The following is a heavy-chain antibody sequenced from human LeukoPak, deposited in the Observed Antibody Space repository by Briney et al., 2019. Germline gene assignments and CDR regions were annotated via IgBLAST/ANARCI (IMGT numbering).Heavy chain of an antibody. Sequence: GRSLRLSCAASGFTFSSYGVHWVRQAPGKGLEWVAVISYDGSNKYYADSVKGRFTISRDNSKNTLYLQMNSLRAEDTAVYYCAAIGQYYDILTGRYYFDYWGQGTLVTVSS. D-gene: IGHD3-9*01. CDR1: GFTFSSYG. V-gene: IGHV3-30*03. CDR2: ISYDGSNK. J-gene: IGHJ4*02. CDR3: AAIGQYYDILTGRYYFDY.